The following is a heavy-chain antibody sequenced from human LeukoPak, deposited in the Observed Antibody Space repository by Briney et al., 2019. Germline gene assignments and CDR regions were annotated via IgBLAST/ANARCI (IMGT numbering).Heavy chain of an antibody. CDR3: AREAYSSDWYGPDY. Sequence: GGSLRLSCAASGFPFSSFEMNWVRQAPGKGLVWVSRITSDGSVTIYGDGSGTTYADSVKGRFTISRDNAKNTLYLQMDSLRAEDTAVYYCAREAYSSDWYGPDYWGQGTLVTVSA. D-gene: IGHD6-13*01. J-gene: IGHJ4*02. V-gene: IGHV3-74*01. CDR1: GFPFSSFE. CDR2: ITSDGSVTIYGDGSGT.